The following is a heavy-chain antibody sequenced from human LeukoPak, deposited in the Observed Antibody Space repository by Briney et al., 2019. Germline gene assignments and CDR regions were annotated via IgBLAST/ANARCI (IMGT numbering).Heavy chain of an antibody. D-gene: IGHD6-19*01. V-gene: IGHV3-9*03. J-gene: IGHJ4*02. Sequence: SLRLSCAASGFTFDDYAMHWVRQAPGKGLEWVSGISWNSGSIGYADSVKGRFTISRDNAKNSLYLQMNSLRAEDMALYYCAKGTSIAVAGPGLDYWGQGTLVTVSS. CDR2: ISWNSGSI. CDR1: GFTFDDYA. CDR3: AKGTSIAVAGPGLDY.